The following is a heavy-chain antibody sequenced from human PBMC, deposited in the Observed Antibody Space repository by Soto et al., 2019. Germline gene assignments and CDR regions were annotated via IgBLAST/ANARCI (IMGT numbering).Heavy chain of an antibody. CDR3: ARMSGTYYVPDY. D-gene: IGHD1-26*01. Sequence: QVQLQESGPRLVEASQTLSLTCTVSNASITSSGYYWSWVRQPPGKRLEWIGYIYHSGSTFYSPSLHSRLTMSVDTSKNQFSLTLRSVTAADTAVYHCARMSGTYYVPDYWGQGPLVTVSS. CDR2: IYHSGST. V-gene: IGHV4-31*03. J-gene: IGHJ4*02. CDR1: NASITSSGYY.